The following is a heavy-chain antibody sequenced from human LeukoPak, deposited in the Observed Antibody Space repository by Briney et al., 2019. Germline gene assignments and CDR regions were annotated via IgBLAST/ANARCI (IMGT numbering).Heavy chain of an antibody. V-gene: IGHV1-18*04. Sequence: ASVKVSSKASGYTFTSYGINRVRQAPRQALEWVAWISTYNGNTNYAQKLQGRVTMTTYTSTSTAYMELRSLRSDDTAVYYCARDYVWGSYRYFDFWGQGTLVIVSS. D-gene: IGHD3-16*02. J-gene: IGHJ4*02. CDR1: GYTFTSYG. CDR3: ARDYVWGSYRYFDF. CDR2: ISTYNGNT.